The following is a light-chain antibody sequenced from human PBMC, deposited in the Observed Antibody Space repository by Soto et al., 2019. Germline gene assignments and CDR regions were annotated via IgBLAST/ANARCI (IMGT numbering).Light chain of an antibody. V-gene: IGKV1-17*03. CDR2: AAS. Sequence: DIQMTRSPSAMSASVGDRVTITCRATQDISNYLTWFQQKPGKVPQRLIYAASTLQGGVPSRFSGSGSGTEFTLTISSLQPEDFATYYCLQHKTYPWTFGQGTKVEVK. CDR1: QDISNY. CDR3: LQHKTYPWT. J-gene: IGKJ1*01.